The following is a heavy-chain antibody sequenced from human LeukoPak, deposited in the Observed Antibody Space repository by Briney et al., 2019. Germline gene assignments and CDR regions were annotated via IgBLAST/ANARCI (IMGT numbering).Heavy chain of an antibody. J-gene: IGHJ4*02. V-gene: IGHV3-30*18. CDR1: GFTFSSYG. CDR3: ANDYGGNLHGDY. Sequence: GGSLRLSCAASGFTFSSYGMHWVRQAPGKGLEWVAVISYDGSNKYYADSVKGRFTISRDNSKNTLYLQMNSLRAEDTAVYYCANDYGGNLHGDYWGQGTLVTVSS. CDR2: ISYDGSNK. D-gene: IGHD4-23*01.